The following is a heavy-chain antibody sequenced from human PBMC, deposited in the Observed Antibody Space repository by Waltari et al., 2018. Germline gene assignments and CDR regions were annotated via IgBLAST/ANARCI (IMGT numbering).Heavy chain of an antibody. Sequence: QVQLVQSGAEVKKPGASVKVSCKASGYTFTGYYMHWVRQAPGQGLEWMGRINPNSGGTNYAQKFQGRVTMTRDTSISTAYMELSRLRSDDTAVYYCARDLDGVVYYYYGMDVWGQGTTVTVSS. V-gene: IGHV1-2*06. CDR1: GYTFTGYY. D-gene: IGHD2-8*01. CDR2: INPNSGGT. J-gene: IGHJ6*02. CDR3: ARDLDGVVYYYYGMDV.